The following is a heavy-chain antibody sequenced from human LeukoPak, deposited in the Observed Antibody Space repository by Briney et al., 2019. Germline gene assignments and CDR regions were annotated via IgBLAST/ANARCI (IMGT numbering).Heavy chain of an antibody. CDR3: ARDREIVVVVAAALRYYYYYGMDV. CDR1: GYTFTSYY. CDR2: INPSGGST. V-gene: IGHV1-46*01. J-gene: IGHJ6*02. D-gene: IGHD2-15*01. Sequence: ASVKVSCKASGYTFTSYYMHWVRQAPGQGLEWMGIINPSGGSTSYAQKFQGRVTMTRDTSTSTVYMELSSLRSEDMAVYYCARDREIVVVVAAALRYYYYYGMDVWGQGTTVTVSS.